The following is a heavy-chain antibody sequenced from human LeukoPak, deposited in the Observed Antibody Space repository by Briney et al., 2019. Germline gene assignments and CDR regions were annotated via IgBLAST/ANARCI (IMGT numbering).Heavy chain of an antibody. CDR3: AKSVAAAGTKGPFDY. CDR2: ISGSGGST. D-gene: IGHD6-13*01. CDR1: GFTFGDHA. V-gene: IGHV3-23*01. Sequence: GGSLRLSCTASGFTFGDHAMSWVRQALGKGLEWVSAISGSGGSTYYADSVKGRFTISRDNSKNTLYLQMNSLRAEDTAVYYCAKSVAAAGTKGPFDYWGQGTLVTVSS. J-gene: IGHJ4*02.